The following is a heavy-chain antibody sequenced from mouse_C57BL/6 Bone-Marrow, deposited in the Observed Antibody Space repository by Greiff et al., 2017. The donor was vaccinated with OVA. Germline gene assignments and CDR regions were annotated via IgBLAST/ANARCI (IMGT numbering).Heavy chain of an antibody. J-gene: IGHJ1*03. CDR1: GFSLTSYA. D-gene: IGHD1-1*01. CDR3: ASKGYYYGSSYLYWYFDV. CDR2: IWTGGGT. V-gene: IGHV2-9-1*01. Sequence: QVQLKQSGPGLVAPSQSLSITCTVSGFSLTSYAISWVRQPPGKGLEWLGVIWTGGGTNYNSALKSRLSISKDNSKSQVFLKMNSLQTDDTARYYCASKGYYYGSSYLYWYFDVWGTGTTVTVSS.